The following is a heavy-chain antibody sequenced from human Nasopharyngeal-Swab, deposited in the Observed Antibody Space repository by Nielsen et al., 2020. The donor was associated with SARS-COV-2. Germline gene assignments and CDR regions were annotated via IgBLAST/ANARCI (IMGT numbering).Heavy chain of an antibody. CDR2: ISSSSSYI. Sequence: GGSLRLSCAASGFTFSSYSMNWGRQAPGKGLEWVSSISSSSSYIYYADSVKGRFTISRDNAKNSLYLQMNSLRAEDTAVYYCARDPGRWVRGVYYWGQGTLVTVSS. CDR3: ARDPGRWVRGVYY. CDR1: GFTFSSYS. D-gene: IGHD3-10*01. J-gene: IGHJ4*02. V-gene: IGHV3-21*01.